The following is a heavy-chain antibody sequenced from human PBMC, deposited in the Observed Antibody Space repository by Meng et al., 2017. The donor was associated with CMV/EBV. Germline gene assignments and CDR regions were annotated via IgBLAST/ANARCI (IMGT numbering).Heavy chain of an antibody. CDR1: GFTVSSGY. D-gene: IGHD2-15*01. V-gene: IGHV3-66*02. CDR2: TYNNGDT. J-gene: IGHJ6*02. CDR3: AKGQTSTRYYYGMDV. Sequence: GESLKISCAASGFTVSSGYMSWVRQAPGKGLEWVSITYNNGDTYYADSVKGRFTISRDNSKNTLYLQMNSLRAEDTAVYYCAKGQTSTRYYYGMDVWGQGTTVTVSS.